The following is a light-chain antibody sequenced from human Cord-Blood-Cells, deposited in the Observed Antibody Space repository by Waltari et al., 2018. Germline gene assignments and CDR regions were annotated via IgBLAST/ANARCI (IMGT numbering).Light chain of an antibody. CDR2: DVS. Sequence: QSALTQPRSVSGSPGQSVPISCTGTSSDVGGYNYVSWYQQPPGKAPKPMIYDVSKRPSGVPDRFSGSKSGNTASLTISGLQAEDEADYYCCSYAGSYVVFGGGTKLTVL. CDR3: CSYAGSYVV. V-gene: IGLV2-11*01. CDR1: SSDVGGYNY. J-gene: IGLJ2*01.